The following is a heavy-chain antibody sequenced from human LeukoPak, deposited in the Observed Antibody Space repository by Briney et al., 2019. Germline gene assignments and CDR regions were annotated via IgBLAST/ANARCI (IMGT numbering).Heavy chain of an antibody. J-gene: IGHJ4*02. CDR2: INHSGST. Sequence: SGPLSLPFAVYGGSFSGYYWSWIRPPPGKGLEWVGEINHSGSTNYNPSLKSRVTISVDTSKNQFSLKLSSVTAADTAVYYCARKGDSLYYFDYWGQGTLVTVSS. CDR1: GGSFSGYY. CDR3: ARKGDSLYYFDY. D-gene: IGHD2-21*02. V-gene: IGHV4-34*01.